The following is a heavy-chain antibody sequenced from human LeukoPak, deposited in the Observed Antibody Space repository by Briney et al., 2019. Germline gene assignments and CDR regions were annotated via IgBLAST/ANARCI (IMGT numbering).Heavy chain of an antibody. CDR3: ARAPGEAWFGEFLGARFDP. V-gene: IGHV1-69*06. CDR2: IIPIFGTT. J-gene: IGHJ5*02. D-gene: IGHD3-10*01. CDR1: GGTFSSYA. Sequence: SVKVSCKASGGTFSSYAISWVRQAPGQGLEWMGGIIPIFGTTNYAQKFQGRVTITADKSTSTAYMELSSLRSEDTAVFYCARAPGEAWFGEFLGARFDPWGQGTLVTVSS.